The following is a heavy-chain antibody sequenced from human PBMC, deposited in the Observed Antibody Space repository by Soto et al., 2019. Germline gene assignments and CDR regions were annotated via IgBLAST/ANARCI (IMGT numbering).Heavy chain of an antibody. CDR3: TGGVASGY. Sequence: QVQLVESGGGVVQPGRSLRLSCAVSGFTVSTYGMHWVRQAPGKGLEWVAVISRDGGTKYYADSVKGRFTISRDNSRNTLVLAINSLRGDDLAVYYCTGGVASGYWGQGTLVTVSS. D-gene: IGHD2-8*02. CDR2: ISRDGGTK. J-gene: IGHJ4*02. CDR1: GFTVSTYG. V-gene: IGHV3-30*03.